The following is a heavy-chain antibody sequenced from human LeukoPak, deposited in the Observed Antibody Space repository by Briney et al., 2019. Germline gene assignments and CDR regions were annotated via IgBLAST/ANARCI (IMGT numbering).Heavy chain of an antibody. J-gene: IGHJ4*02. CDR3: ARYDNYYGSGNYFDY. CDR1: GFTFSNYE. D-gene: IGHD3-10*01. V-gene: IGHV3-48*03. CDR2: ISSSGSSI. Sequence: GGSLRLSCAASGFTFSNYEMNWVRQAPGQGLEWVSYISSSGSSIFYADSVKGRFTISRDNAKNSLYLQMNSLRAEDTAVYYCARYDNYYGSGNYFDYWGQGTLVTVSS.